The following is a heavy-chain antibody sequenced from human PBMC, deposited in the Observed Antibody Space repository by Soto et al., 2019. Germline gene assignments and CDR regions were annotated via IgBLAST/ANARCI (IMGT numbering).Heavy chain of an antibody. D-gene: IGHD2-21*02. J-gene: IGHJ6*02. CDR1: GDSVSSNSAA. Sequence: SQTLSLTCAISGDSVSSNSAAWNWIRQSPSRGLEWLGRAYYRSQWLNVIPDTSRNQFSLQLNSVTPEDTAVYYCTKQKGDSRTYNGMDVWGQGTTVTVSS. CDR3: TKQKGDSRTYNGMDV. CDR2: AYYRSQWLN. V-gene: IGHV6-1*01.